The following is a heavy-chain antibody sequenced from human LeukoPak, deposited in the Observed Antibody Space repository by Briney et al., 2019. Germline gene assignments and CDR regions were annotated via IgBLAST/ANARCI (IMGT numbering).Heavy chain of an antibody. V-gene: IGHV3-48*04. J-gene: IGHJ5*02. CDR1: GFTFSSYS. Sequence: PGGSLRLSCAASGFTFSSYSMNWVRQAPGKGLEWVSYISDGGRTIYYADSVKGRFTMSRDNAKNSLFLQMNRLRAEDTAVYYCVRDYSGWSLDPWGQGTLVTVSS. CDR3: VRDYSGWSLDP. CDR2: ISDGGRTI. D-gene: IGHD5-12*01.